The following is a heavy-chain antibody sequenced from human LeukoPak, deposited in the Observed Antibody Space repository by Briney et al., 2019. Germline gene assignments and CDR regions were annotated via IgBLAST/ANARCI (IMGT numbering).Heavy chain of an antibody. V-gene: IGHV4-59*01. CDR3: ARSGDCSGGSCYPDLYYYYYYMDV. Sequence: SETLSLTCTVSGGSISTYHWSWLRHPPGKGLEWIGYIYYSGRTNHNPSLKSRVTISVDTPKNQFSLNLSSVPAAGTAVYYCARSGDCSGGSCYPDLYYYYYYMDVWGKGTTVTISS. CDR2: IYYSGRT. D-gene: IGHD2-15*01. CDR1: GGSISTYH. J-gene: IGHJ6*03.